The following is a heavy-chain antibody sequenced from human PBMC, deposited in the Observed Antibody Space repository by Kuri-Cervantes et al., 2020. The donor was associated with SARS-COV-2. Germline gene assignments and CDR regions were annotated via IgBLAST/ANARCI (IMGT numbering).Heavy chain of an antibody. Sequence: GGSLRLSCAVSGFTVSRNYMSWVRQAPGKGLEWVSVTYSGGNAYYADSVKGRFTISTGDSKNTLYLQLNSLRAEDSAVYYCAGGFAMVRSMDVWGQGTTVTVSS. V-gene: IGHV3-53*01. CDR1: GFTVSRNY. J-gene: IGHJ6*02. CDR3: AGGFAMVRSMDV. D-gene: IGHD3-10*01. CDR2: TYSGGNA.